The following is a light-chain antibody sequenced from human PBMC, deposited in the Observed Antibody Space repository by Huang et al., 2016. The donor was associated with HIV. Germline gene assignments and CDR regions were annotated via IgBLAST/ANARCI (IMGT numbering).Light chain of an antibody. CDR2: GAYTTF. Sequence: DIVLTQSPATLSLSPGEGATLSCRASQTITTKWLAWYQQKGGQAPRLLMYGAYTTFTRATGIPDRFSGSGSGTDFTLTINRLEPEDFAVYYCQQYEKSPYTFGQGTRLDI. J-gene: IGKJ2*01. CDR1: QTITTKW. CDR3: QQYEKSPYT. V-gene: IGKV3-20*01.